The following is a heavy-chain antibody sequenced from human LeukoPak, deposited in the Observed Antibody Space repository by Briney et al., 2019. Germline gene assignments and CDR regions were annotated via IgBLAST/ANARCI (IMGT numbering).Heavy chain of an antibody. CDR1: GFTFSSYA. J-gene: IGHJ5*02. CDR3: AKSDWFDP. CDR2: ISYDGSNK. D-gene: IGHD2-21*01. Sequence: SGGSLRLSCAASGFTFSSYAMSWVRQAPGKGLEWVAVISYDGSNKYYADSVKGRFTISRDNSKNTLYLQMNSLRAEDTAVYYCAKSDWFDPWGQGTLVTVSS. V-gene: IGHV3-30*18.